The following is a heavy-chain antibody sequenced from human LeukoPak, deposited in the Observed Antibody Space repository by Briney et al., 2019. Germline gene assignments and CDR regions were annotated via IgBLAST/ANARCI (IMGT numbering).Heavy chain of an antibody. CDR2: INPNSGGT. CDR1: GYTFTGYY. CDR3: ARVRNWNFWFDP. D-gene: IGHD1-1*01. Sequence: ASVKVSCKASGYTFTGYYMHWVRQAPGQGLEWMGWINPNSGGTNYAQKFQGRVTMTRDTSISTAYMELSRLRSDDTAVYYCARVRNWNFWFDPWGQGTLVTVSS. J-gene: IGHJ5*02. V-gene: IGHV1-2*02.